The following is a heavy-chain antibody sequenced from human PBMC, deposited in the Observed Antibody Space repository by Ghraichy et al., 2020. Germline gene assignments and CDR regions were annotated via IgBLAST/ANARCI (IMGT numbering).Heavy chain of an antibody. D-gene: IGHD1-14*01. Sequence: GGSLRLSCAVSGFTFSNYAMHWVRQAPGKGLEWVAVISHDGSNKYYGDSVKGRFTISRDNSKNTLYLQMASLRAEDTAVYYCAKRLFRIPVGMHGAVYIWGQGTVVTVSS. CDR1: GFTFSNYA. J-gene: IGHJ3*02. CDR3: AKRLFRIPVGMHGAVYI. V-gene: IGHV3-30*18. CDR2: ISHDGSNK.